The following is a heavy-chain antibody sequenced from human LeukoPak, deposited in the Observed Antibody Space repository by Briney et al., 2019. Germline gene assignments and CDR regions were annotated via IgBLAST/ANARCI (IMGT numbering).Heavy chain of an antibody. CDR2: IIPIFGTA. CDR3: ARGWLAETAVVTPYNY. J-gene: IGHJ4*02. V-gene: IGHV1-69*13. D-gene: IGHD4-23*01. CDR1: GGTFSNYA. Sequence: SVKVSCKASGGTFSNYAINWVRQAPGHGLEWMGGIIPIFGTATYAQKSKGRVTITADESTNTAYMELRSLRSEDTAVFYCARGWLAETAVVTPYNYWGQGTRVTVSS.